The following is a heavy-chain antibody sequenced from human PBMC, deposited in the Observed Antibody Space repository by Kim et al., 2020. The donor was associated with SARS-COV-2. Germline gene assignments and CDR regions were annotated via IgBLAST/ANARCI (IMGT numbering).Heavy chain of an antibody. Sequence: SETLSLTCNVSGGSISSGGYYWSWIRQHPVKCLEWSGYIYYSGSTYYNPSLKSRVTISVDTSKNQFSLKLISVTAAVTAVYYCARAHRTIFGVVEYMYVWGQGTTVTVSS. D-gene: IGHD3-3*01. CDR3: ARAHRTIFGVVEYMYV. V-gene: IGHV4-31*03. J-gene: IGHJ6*02. CDR1: GGSISSGGYY. CDR2: IYYSGST.